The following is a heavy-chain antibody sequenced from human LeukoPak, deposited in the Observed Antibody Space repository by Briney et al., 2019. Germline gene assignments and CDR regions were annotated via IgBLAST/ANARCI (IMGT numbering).Heavy chain of an antibody. D-gene: IGHD4-17*01. CDR1: GGTFIIYA. J-gene: IGHJ6*03. Sequence: SVTVSFTSSGGTFIIYAISWVRQAPGQGLEWMGGIIPIFGTANNAQKFQGRVTITADKSTSTAYMELSSLRSKDTAVYSCARALYGATSFYYMDACGKGNPVTVSS. CDR3: ARALYGATSFYYMDA. V-gene: IGHV1-69*06. CDR2: IIPIFGTA.